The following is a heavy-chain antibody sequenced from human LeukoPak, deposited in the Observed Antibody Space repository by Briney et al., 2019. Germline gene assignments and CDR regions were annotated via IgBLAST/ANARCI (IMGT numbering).Heavy chain of an antibody. J-gene: IGHJ3*02. CDR3: ARSFDI. Sequence: TGGSLRLSCAASGFTFSSYEMNWVRQAPGKGLEWVSHISNSGDSIYYADSVKGRFTISRDNAKNSLYLQMNSLRAEDTTLYYCARSFDIWGQGTMVTVSS. V-gene: IGHV3-48*03. CDR2: ISNSGDSI. CDR1: GFTFSSYE.